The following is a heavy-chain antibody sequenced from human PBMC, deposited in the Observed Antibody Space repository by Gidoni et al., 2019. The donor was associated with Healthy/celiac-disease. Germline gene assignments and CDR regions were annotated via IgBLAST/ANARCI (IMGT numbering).Heavy chain of an antibody. CDR3: AREVLPDIVVVPAAMGSGKYYYYGMDV. Sequence: QVQLVASGGAVVQPWRSLRLPCAASRLTFSSYGMPWFRQAPGKGLEWVAIMCYDVSNKYYADSVKGRFAISRDNSKNTLYWKMNSLRAEETSVYYCAREVLPDIVVVPAAMGSGKYYYYGMDVWCQGTTVTVSS. J-gene: IGHJ6*02. CDR1: RLTFSSYG. D-gene: IGHD2-2*01. CDR2: MCYDVSNK. V-gene: IGHV3-33*01.